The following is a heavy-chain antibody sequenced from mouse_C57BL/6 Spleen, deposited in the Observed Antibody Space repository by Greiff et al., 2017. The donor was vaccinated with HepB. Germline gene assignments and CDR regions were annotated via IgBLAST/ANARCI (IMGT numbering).Heavy chain of an antibody. J-gene: IGHJ4*01. CDR1: GFTFSDYG. Sequence: EVKLVESGGGLVKPGGSLKLSCAASGFTFSDYGMHWVRQAPEKGLEWVAYISSGSSTIYYADTVKGRFTMSRDNAKNTLFLQMTSLRSEDTAMYYCEKHYSPYYYAMDYWGQGTSVTVSS. D-gene: IGHD2-12*01. CDR2: ISSGSSTI. V-gene: IGHV5-17*01. CDR3: EKHYSPYYYAMDY.